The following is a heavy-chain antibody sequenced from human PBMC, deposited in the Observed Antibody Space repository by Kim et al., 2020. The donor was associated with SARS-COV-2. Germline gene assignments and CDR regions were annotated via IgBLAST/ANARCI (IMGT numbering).Heavy chain of an antibody. CDR3: ARVVYCSSTSCSDNWFDP. Sequence: KSRVTISVDTSQNQFSLKLSSVTAADTAVYYCARVVYCSSTSCSDNWFDPWGQGTLVTVSS. V-gene: IGHV4-59*01. D-gene: IGHD2-2*01. J-gene: IGHJ5*02.